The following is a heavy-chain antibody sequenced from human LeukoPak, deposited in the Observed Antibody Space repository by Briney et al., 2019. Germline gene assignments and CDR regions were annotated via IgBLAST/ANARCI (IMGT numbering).Heavy chain of an antibody. V-gene: IGHV3-21*01. D-gene: IGHD1-26*01. CDR1: AFTFSSYN. Sequence: GGSLRLSCAASAFTFSSYNMNWVRQTPGKGLEWVSSITSSSTYTFYADSVKGRFTISRDNARNSLYLQMNSLRAEDTAVYYCARDPYSGTYGDTYYYYMDVWGKGTTVTISS. CDR2: ITSSSTYT. CDR3: ARDPYSGTYGDTYYYYMDV. J-gene: IGHJ6*03.